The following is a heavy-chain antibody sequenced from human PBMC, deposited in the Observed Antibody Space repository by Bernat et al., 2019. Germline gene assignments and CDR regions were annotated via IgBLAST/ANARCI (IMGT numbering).Heavy chain of an antibody. V-gene: IGHV4-39*01. D-gene: IGHD3-22*01. CDR2: IYYSGST. CDR1: GGSISSSSYY. J-gene: IGHJ4*02. CDR3: ARSNGGSGYPGRIDY. Sequence: QLQLQESGPGLVKPSETLSLTCTVSGGSISSSSYYWGWIRQPPGKGLEWIGSIYYSGSTYYNPSLKSRFTISVDTSKNQFSLKLSSVTAADTAVYYCARSNGGSGYPGRIDYWGQGTLVTVSS.